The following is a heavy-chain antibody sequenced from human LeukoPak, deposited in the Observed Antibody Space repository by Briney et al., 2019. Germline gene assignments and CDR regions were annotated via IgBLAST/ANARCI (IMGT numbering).Heavy chain of an antibody. V-gene: IGHV3-73*01. Sequence: GGSLRLSCATSGFTCSGSAMHWVRQASGKGLEWVGRIRSKANSYATAYAASVKGRFTISRDDSKNTAYLQMNSLKTEDTAVYYCTFLIAVAGNWFDPWGQGTLVTVSS. CDR3: TFLIAVAGNWFDP. J-gene: IGHJ5*02. CDR1: GFTCSGSA. CDR2: IRSKANSYAT. D-gene: IGHD6-19*01.